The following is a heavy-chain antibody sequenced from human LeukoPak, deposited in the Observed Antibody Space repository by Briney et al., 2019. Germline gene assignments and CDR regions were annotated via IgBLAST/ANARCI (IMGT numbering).Heavy chain of an antibody. D-gene: IGHD2-8*01. CDR3: AKEQRIRHCSEGVCMEGYYFDY. Sequence: PGGSLRLSCTGSGFPFNMFAMNWVRQAPGQGLEWVSGPSRGGETRKYADSVKGRFTVSRDASKNMVFLQMNDLRPEDTAVYYCAKEQRIRHCSEGVCMEGYYFDYWGQGSLVTVSS. CDR1: GFPFNMFA. CDR2: PSRGGETR. V-gene: IGHV3-23*01. J-gene: IGHJ4*02.